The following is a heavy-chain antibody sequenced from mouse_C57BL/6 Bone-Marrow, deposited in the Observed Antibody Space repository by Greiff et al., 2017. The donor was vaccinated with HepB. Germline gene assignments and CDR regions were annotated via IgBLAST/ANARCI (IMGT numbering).Heavy chain of an antibody. Sequence: QVHVKQSGAELAKPGASVKLSCKASGYTFTSYWMHWVKQRPGQGLEWIGYINPSSGYTKYNQKFKDKATLTADKSSSTAYMQLSSLTYEDSAVYYCARRITTVVALYAMDYWGQGTSVTVSS. CDR1: GYTFTSYW. D-gene: IGHD1-1*01. CDR2: INPSSGYT. J-gene: IGHJ4*01. CDR3: ARRITTVVALYAMDY. V-gene: IGHV1-7*01.